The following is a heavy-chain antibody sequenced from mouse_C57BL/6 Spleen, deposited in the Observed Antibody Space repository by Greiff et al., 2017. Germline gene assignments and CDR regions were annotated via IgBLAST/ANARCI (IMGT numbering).Heavy chain of an antibody. V-gene: IGHV14-4*01. D-gene: IGHD1-1*01. CDR3: TTRSYYGYYFDY. Sequence: VQLQQSGAELVRPGASVKLSCTASGFNIKDDCMHWVKQRPEQGLEWIGWIDPENGDTEYASKLQGKATITADTSSNTAYLQLSSLTSEDTAVYYCTTRSYYGYYFDYWGEGTTLTVSS. CDR2: IDPENGDT. J-gene: IGHJ2*01. CDR1: GFNIKDDC.